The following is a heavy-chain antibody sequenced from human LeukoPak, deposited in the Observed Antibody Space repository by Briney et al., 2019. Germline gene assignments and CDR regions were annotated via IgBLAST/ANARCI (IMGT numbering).Heavy chain of an antibody. V-gene: IGHV3-48*04. J-gene: IGHJ3*02. Sequence: GGSLRLSCAASGFTFSSYTMNWVRQAPGMGLEWVSYISSSSSSIYYADSVKGRFTISRDNAKNSLYLQMNSLRAEDTAVYYCAKDLSGWGAFDIWGQGTMVTVSS. CDR2: ISSSSSSI. D-gene: IGHD1-26*01. CDR3: AKDLSGWGAFDI. CDR1: GFTFSSYT.